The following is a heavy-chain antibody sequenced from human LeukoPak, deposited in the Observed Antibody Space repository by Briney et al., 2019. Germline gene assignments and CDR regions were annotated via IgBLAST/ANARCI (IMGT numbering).Heavy chain of an antibody. D-gene: IGHD3-10*01. CDR3: AREYGSGSYYKGGAFDI. Sequence: XAPXXGLEWVXYXXXSSSYTNYADSVKGRFTISRDNAKNSLYLQMNSLRAEDTAVYYCAREYGSGSYYKGGAFDIWGQGTMVTVSS. CDR2: XXXSSSYT. V-gene: IGHV3-11*06. J-gene: IGHJ3*02.